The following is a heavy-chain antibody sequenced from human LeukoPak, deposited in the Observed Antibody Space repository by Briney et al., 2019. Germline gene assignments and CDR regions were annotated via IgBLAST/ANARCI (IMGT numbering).Heavy chain of an antibody. CDR1: GESFSGYY. J-gene: IGHJ4*02. D-gene: IGHD3-10*01. Sequence: PSETLSLTCAVSGESFSGYYWSWIRQPPGKGLEWIGEMNTSGSTKYNPSLKSRVTTSVDMSKNQVSLKLTFVTAVDTAVYYCARSIGSGNEGVYFDNWDQGTLVTVSS. V-gene: IGHV4-34*01. CDR3: ARSIGSGNEGVYFDN. CDR2: MNTSGST.